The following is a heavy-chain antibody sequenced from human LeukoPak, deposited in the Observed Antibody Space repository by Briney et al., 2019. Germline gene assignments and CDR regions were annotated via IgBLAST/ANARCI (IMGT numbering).Heavy chain of an antibody. Sequence: SETLSLTCTVSGGSISSSGYYWDWIRQPPGKGLEWIGSIYYSGSTYYNPSLKSRVTISVDTSKNQFSLKLTSVTAADTAVYYCARDGGGTYYGWFDRWGQGTLVTVSS. CDR2: IYYSGST. CDR3: ARDGGGTYYGWFDR. D-gene: IGHD1-26*01. J-gene: IGHJ5*02. CDR1: GGSISSSGYY. V-gene: IGHV4-39*02.